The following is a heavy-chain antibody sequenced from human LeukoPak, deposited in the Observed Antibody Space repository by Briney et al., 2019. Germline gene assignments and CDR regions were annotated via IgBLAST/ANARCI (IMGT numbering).Heavy chain of an antibody. CDR3: ARALYNRGWYPDYFDS. D-gene: IGHD6-19*01. CDR1: GFTFSNYW. CDR2: IKRDGSDN. V-gene: IGHV3-7*01. J-gene: IGHJ4*02. Sequence: PGGSLRLSCAASGFTFSNYWVSWVRQAPGKGLEWVANIKRDGSDNYYVGSVEGRFTISRDNAKNSLYLQMSSLRAEDTAIYYCARALYNRGWYPDYFDSWGQGTLVTVSA.